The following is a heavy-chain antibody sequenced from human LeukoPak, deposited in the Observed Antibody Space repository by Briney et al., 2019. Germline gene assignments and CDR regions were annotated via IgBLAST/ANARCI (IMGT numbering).Heavy chain of an antibody. CDR3: ARHSGYDIKFDY. V-gene: IGHV1-8*01. CDR1: GYTFSSYD. Sequence: ASVKVSCKASGYTFSSYDINWVRQATGQGLEWMGWMNPNSGNTGYAQKFQGRVTMTRNTSISTAYMELGSLRSEDTAVYYCARHSGYDIKFDYWGQGTLVTVSS. CDR2: MNPNSGNT. J-gene: IGHJ4*02. D-gene: IGHD5-12*01.